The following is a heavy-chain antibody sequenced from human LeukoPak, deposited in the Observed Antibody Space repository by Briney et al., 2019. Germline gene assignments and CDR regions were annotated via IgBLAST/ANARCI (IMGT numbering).Heavy chain of an antibody. D-gene: IGHD2-2*01. Sequence: GGSLRLSCEASGFTIGAYAMHRVRQAPGKGLEWVSGIIWNGGKIGYADFVKGRFIISRDNARNSLYLHMNSLRDEDTALYYCAKDIGGDWTFCTDTSCYESAFDVWGQGTMVTVSS. CDR3: AKDIGGDWTFCTDTSCYESAFDV. CDR2: IIWNGGKI. CDR1: GFTIGAYA. J-gene: IGHJ3*01. V-gene: IGHV3-9*01.